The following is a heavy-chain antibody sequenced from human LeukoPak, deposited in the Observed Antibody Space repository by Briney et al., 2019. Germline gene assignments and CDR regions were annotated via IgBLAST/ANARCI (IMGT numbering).Heavy chain of an antibody. CDR3: ARESGSGSRGFDY. CDR2: IYTGGGT. D-gene: IGHD3-10*01. J-gene: IGHJ4*02. V-gene: IGHV3-66*01. CDR1: GFTVSSIY. Sequence: GGSLRLSCAASGFTVSSIYMNWVRQAPGKGLEWVSVIYTGGGTYYADPVKDRFTISRDNSKNTLYLQMNSLRAEDTAVYYCARESGSGSRGFDYWGQGTLVTVSS.